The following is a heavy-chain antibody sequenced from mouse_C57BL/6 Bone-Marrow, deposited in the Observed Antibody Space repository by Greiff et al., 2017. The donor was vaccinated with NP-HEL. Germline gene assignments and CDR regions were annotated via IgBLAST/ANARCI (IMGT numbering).Heavy chain of an antibody. J-gene: IGHJ2*01. CDR2: IDPSDSYT. CDR1: GYTFTSYW. D-gene: IGHD1-1*01. CDR3: ARFTTVVVN. V-gene: IGHV1-59*01. Sequence: QVQLQQPGAELVRPGTSVKLSCKASGYTFTSYWMHWVKQRPGQGLEWIGVIDPSDSYTNYNQKFKGKATLTVDTSSSTAYMQLSSLTSEDSAVYYCARFTTVVVNWGQGTTLTVSS.